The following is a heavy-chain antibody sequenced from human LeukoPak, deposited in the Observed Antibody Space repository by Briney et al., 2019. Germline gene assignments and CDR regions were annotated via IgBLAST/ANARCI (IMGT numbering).Heavy chain of an antibody. J-gene: IGHJ3*02. V-gene: IGHV3-30*02. D-gene: IGHD1-1*01. CDR3: TKKNAWDAFDI. CDR1: GFTFSNYW. Sequence: GGSLRLSCVASGFTFSNYWMTWVRQAPGKGLEWVAFMRYDETKEYYADSVKGRFTISRDNSKNMLYLQMSSLSAEDTAVYYCTKKNAWDAFDIWGQGTLVTVSS. CDR2: MRYDETKE.